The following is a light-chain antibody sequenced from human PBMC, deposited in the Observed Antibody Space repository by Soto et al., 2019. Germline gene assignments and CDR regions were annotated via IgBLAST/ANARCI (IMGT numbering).Light chain of an antibody. V-gene: IGKV1-8*01. Sequence: AIRMTQSPSSFSASTGDRVTITCRASQGISSYLAWYQQKPGTAPKLLIYHASTLESGVPSRFSGSGSGTDFTLTISCLQSEDFATYYCQQYYSYPPTFGQGTKVDIK. CDR1: QGISSY. CDR3: QQYYSYPPT. J-gene: IGKJ1*01. CDR2: HAS.